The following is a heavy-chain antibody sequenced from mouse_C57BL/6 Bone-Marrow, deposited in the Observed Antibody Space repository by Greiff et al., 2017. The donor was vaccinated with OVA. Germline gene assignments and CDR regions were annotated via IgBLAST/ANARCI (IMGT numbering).Heavy chain of an antibody. CDR3: AITRDGYYVDAMDY. Sequence: QVQLQQPGAELVKPGASVKVSCKASGYTFTSYWMHWVKQRPGQGLEWIGRIHPSDSDTNYNQKFKGKATLTVDKSSSTAYMQLSSLTSEDSAVYYCAITRDGYYVDAMDYWGQGTSVTVSS. D-gene: IGHD2-3*01. CDR2: IHPSDSDT. V-gene: IGHV1-74*01. CDR1: GYTFTSYW. J-gene: IGHJ4*01.